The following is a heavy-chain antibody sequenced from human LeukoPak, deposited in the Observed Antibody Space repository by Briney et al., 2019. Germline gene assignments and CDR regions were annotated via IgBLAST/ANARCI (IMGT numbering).Heavy chain of an antibody. J-gene: IGHJ4*02. V-gene: IGHV4-59*08. D-gene: IGHD2-15*01. CDR3: ARGPVRWTPVY. CDR2: IYYSRST. CDR1: GGSISSYY. Sequence: SETLSLTCTVSGGSISSYYWSWIRQPPGKGLEWIGYIYYSRSTNYNPSLESRVTISVDTSKNQFSLQLSSVTAADTAVYYCARGPVRWTPVYWGQGTLVTVSS.